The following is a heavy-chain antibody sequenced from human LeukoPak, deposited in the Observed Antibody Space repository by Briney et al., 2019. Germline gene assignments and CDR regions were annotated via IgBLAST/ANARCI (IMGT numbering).Heavy chain of an antibody. CDR1: GGSISSSSYY. D-gene: IGHD2-21*02. CDR2: IYYSGST. Sequence: PSETLSLTCTVSGGSISSSSYYWGWIRQPPGKGLEWIGSIYYSGSTYYNPSLKSRVTISVDTSKNQFSLKLSSVAAADTAVYYCASFSHCGGDCYPLDYWGQGTLVTVSS. V-gene: IGHV4-39*07. CDR3: ASFSHCGGDCYPLDY. J-gene: IGHJ4*02.